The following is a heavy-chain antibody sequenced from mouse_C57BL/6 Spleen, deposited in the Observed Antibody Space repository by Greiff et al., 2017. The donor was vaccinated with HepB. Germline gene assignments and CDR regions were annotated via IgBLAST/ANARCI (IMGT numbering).Heavy chain of an antibody. V-gene: IGHV1-55*01. Sequence: QVQLQQPGAELVKPGASVKMSCKASGYTFTSYWINWVKQRPGQGLEWIGDIYPGSGSTNYNEKFKSKATLTVDTSSSTAYMQLSSLTSEDSAVYYCARNEFDGYYNYYAMDYWGQGTSVTVSS. CDR1: GYTFTSYW. CDR3: ARNEFDGYYNYYAMDY. J-gene: IGHJ4*01. D-gene: IGHD2-3*01. CDR2: IYPGSGST.